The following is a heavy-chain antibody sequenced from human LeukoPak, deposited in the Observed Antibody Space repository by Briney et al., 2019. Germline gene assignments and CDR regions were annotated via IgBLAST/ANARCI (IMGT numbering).Heavy chain of an antibody. CDR2: IIPILGIA. D-gene: IGHD2-2*01. CDR3: ARQDIVVVPAAIVYYYYGMDV. V-gene: IGHV1-69*04. CDR1: GGTFSSYA. J-gene: IGHJ6*02. Sequence: GASVKVSCKASGGTFSSYAIRWVRQAPGQGLEWMGRIIPILGIANYAQKFQGRVTITADKSTSTAYMELSSLRSEDTAVYYCARQDIVVVPAAIVYYYYGMDVWGQGTTVTVSS.